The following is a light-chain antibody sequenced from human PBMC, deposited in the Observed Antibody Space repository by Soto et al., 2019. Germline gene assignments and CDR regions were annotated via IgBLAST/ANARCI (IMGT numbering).Light chain of an antibody. Sequence: ETLRTQSPATLSVSPGERATLSCRASQSVNNNLAWYQQKLGQAPRVLIYGASTRATGIPARFTGSGSGTEFILTITSLQSEDSAVYYCQEYNTWPWTFGQGTKVEFK. V-gene: IGKV3-15*01. J-gene: IGKJ1*01. CDR2: GAS. CDR1: QSVNNN. CDR3: QEYNTWPWT.